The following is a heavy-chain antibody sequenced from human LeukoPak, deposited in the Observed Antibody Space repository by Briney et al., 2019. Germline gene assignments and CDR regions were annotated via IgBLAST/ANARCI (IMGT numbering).Heavy chain of an antibody. CDR2: LSGSGSRT. D-gene: IGHD3-10*01. CDR3: ARDGGSGTYNNFYHYYGMDV. J-gene: IGHJ6*02. V-gene: IGHV3-23*01. CDR1: GFTFSNYA. Sequence: GGSLRLSCAASGFTFSNYAMSWVRQAPGKGLEWVSSLSGSGSRTLFADSVKGRFTVSRDNSKNTVYLQMNSLRPEDTALYYCARDGGSGTYNNFYHYYGMDVWGQGTTVTVSS.